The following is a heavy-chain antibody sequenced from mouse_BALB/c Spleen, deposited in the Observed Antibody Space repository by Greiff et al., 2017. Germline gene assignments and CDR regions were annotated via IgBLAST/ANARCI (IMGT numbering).Heavy chain of an antibody. CDR3: ARDRYDVGYYFDT. CDR2: IDPENGNT. D-gene: IGHD2-14*01. J-gene: IGHJ2*01. Sequence: VQLQQSGAGLVRPGALVKLSCKASGFNIRGYYMHWVQQRPEQGLEWIGWIDPENGNTIYAPKFQGRASITADTSSNTAYLQLSSLKSEDTAVYYCARDRYDVGYYFDTRGEGTTLTVSS. V-gene: IGHV14-1*02. CDR1: GFNIRGYY.